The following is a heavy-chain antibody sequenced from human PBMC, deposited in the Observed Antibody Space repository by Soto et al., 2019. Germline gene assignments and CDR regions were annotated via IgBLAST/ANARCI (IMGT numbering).Heavy chain of an antibody. J-gene: IGHJ5*02. CDR3: ARWWSGSRQGFDP. V-gene: IGHV4-34*01. CDR2: INHSGST. D-gene: IGHD3-3*01. CDR1: GGSFIGYY. Sequence: SETLSLTCAVYGGSFIGYYWSWIRQPPGKGLEWIGEINHSGSTNYNPSLKSRVTISVDTSKNQFSLKLSSVTAADTAVYYCARWWSGSRQGFDPWGQGTLVTVSS.